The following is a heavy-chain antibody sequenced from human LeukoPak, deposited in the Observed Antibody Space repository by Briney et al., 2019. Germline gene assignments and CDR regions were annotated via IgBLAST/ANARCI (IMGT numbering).Heavy chain of an antibody. Sequence: QPGGSLRLSCAASGFTFSSYWMHWVRQAPGKGLVGVSRINSDGRSTNYADSVKGRFTISRDNAKNSLYLQMNSLRAEDTALYYCAREWERAIMDVWGKGTTVTVSS. CDR2: INSDGRST. V-gene: IGHV3-74*01. CDR1: GFTFSSYW. J-gene: IGHJ6*03. D-gene: IGHD1-26*01. CDR3: AREWERAIMDV.